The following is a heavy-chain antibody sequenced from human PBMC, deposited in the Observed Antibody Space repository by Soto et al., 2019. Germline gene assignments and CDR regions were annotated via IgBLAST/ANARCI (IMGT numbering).Heavy chain of an antibody. V-gene: IGHV1-2*04. CDR1: GYTFTGYY. D-gene: IGHD2-2*01. CDR3: ARASSRYYYGMDV. J-gene: IGHJ6*02. Sequence: VASVKVSCKASGYTFTGYYMHWVRQAPGQGLEWMGGINPNSGGTNYAQKFQGWVTMTRDTSISTAYMELSRLRSDDTAVYYCARASSRYYYGMDVRGQRTTVTVSS. CDR2: INPNSGGT.